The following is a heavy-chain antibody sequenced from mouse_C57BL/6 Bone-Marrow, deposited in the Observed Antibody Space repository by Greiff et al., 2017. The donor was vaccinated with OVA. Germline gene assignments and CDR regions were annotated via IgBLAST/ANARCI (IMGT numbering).Heavy chain of an antibody. V-gene: IGHV1-55*01. Sequence: VQLQQPGAELVKPGASVKMSCKASGYTFTSYWITWVKQRPGQGLEWIGDIYPGSGSTNYNEKFKSKATLTVDTSSSTAYMQLSSLTSEDSAVYDCARFIYDGYYDLYFDVWGTGTTVTVSS. J-gene: IGHJ1*03. D-gene: IGHD2-3*01. CDR1: GYTFTSYW. CDR3: ARFIYDGYYDLYFDV. CDR2: IYPGSGST.